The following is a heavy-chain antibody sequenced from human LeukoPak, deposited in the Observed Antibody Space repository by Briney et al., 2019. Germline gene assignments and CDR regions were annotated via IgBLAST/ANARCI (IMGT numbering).Heavy chain of an antibody. CDR3: ARDAYQVAGSTLNDY. CDR2: ISSSGSTI. CDR1: GFTFSSYE. V-gene: IGHV3-48*03. D-gene: IGHD3-16*01. Sequence: GGSLRLSCAASGFTFSSYEMNWVRQAPGKGPEWVSYISSSGSTIYYADSVKGRFTISRDNAKNSLYLQMNSLRAEDTAVYYCARDAYQVAGSTLNDYWGQGTLVTVSS. J-gene: IGHJ4*02.